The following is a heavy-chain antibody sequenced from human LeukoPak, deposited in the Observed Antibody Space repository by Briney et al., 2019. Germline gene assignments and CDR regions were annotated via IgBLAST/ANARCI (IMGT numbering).Heavy chain of an antibody. CDR3: ARGRGLRVTCYYYGMDV. D-gene: IGHD5-12*01. CDR2: INHSGST. J-gene: IGHJ6*02. Sequence: PSETLSLTCAVYGGSFSGYYWSWIRQPPGKGLEWIGEINHSGSTNYNPSLKSRVTISVDTSKNQFSLKLSSVTAADTAVYYCARGRGLRVTCYYYGMDVWGQGTTVTVSS. CDR1: GGSFSGYY. V-gene: IGHV4-34*01.